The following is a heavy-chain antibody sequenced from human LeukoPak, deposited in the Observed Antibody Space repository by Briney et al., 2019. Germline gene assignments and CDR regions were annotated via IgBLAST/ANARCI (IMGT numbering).Heavy chain of an antibody. V-gene: IGHV3-23*01. CDR3: ARFLSETDYDILTGYYPLDY. CDR1: GFTFSKYA. Sequence: PGGSLRLSCAASGFTFSKYAMSWVRQAPGKGLEWVSTIRSSGDDTYYADSVKGRFTVSRDNSRNTLSLQMNTLRAEDTAIYYCARFLSETDYDILTGYYPLDYWGQGTLVTVSS. CDR2: IRSSGDDT. J-gene: IGHJ4*02. D-gene: IGHD3-9*01.